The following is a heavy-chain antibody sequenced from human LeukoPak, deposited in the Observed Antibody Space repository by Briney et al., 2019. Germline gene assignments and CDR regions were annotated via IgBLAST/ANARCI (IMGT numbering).Heavy chain of an antibody. V-gene: IGHV1-18*01. CDR2: ISAYNGNT. Sequence: ASVKVSCKASGYTFTSYGISWVRQAPGQGLEWMGWISAYNGNTNYAQKLQGRVTMTTDTSTSTAYMELRSLRSDDTAVCYCARDYPIVVVTASPFDYWGQGTLVTVSS. D-gene: IGHD2-21*02. J-gene: IGHJ4*02. CDR3: ARDYPIVVVTASPFDY. CDR1: GYTFTSYG.